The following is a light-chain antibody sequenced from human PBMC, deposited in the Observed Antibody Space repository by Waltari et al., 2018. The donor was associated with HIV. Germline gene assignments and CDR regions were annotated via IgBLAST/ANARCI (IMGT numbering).Light chain of an antibody. CDR2: EVS. V-gene: IGLV2-14*01. CDR1: SRDIGGYKY. CDR3: SSYTTSSTWV. J-gene: IGLJ3*02. Sequence: QSALTQPASVSGSPGQSLTISCTGTSRDIGGYKYVSWYQQQPGKAPKLMISEVSNRPSGVSNRFSGSKSGNTASLTISGLQAEDEADYYCSSYTTSSTWVFGGGTKLTVL.